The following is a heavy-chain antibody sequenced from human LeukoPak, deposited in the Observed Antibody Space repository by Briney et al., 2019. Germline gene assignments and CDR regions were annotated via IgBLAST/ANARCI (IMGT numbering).Heavy chain of an antibody. D-gene: IGHD4-17*01. J-gene: IGHJ5*02. V-gene: IGHV4-39*07. CDR3: ARDRQPLTTVSNWFDP. Sequence: SETLSLTCTVSGGSISSSSYYWGWIRQPPGKGLEWIGSIYYSGSTYYNPSLKSRVTISVDTSKNQFSLKLSSVTAADTAVYYCARDRQPLTTVSNWFDPWGQGTLVTVSS. CDR2: IYYSGST. CDR1: GGSISSSSYY.